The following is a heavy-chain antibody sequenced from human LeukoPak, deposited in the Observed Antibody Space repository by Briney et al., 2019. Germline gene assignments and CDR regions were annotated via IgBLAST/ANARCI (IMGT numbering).Heavy chain of an antibody. J-gene: IGHJ6*04. CDR3: ARGTEVGATPLDV. V-gene: IGHV1-69*10. CDR2: IIPILGTA. Sequence: ASVKVSCKASGGTFSSYAISWVRQAPGQGLEWMGGIIPILGTANYAQKFQGRVTITADKSTSTAYMELSSLRSEDTAVYYCARGTEVGATPLDVWGKGTTVTVSS. CDR1: GGTFSSYA. D-gene: IGHD1-26*01.